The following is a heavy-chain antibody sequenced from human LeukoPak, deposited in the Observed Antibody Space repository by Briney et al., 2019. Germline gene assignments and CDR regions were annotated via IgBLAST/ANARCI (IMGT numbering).Heavy chain of an antibody. D-gene: IGHD3-10*01. CDR1: GFTFSSYS. J-gene: IGHJ4*02. CDR3: ARGNYYGQDY. Sequence: GGSLRLSCAASGFTFSSYSMNWVRQAPGKGLEWVSRINSDGSTTSYADSVKGRFTISRDNAKNTLYLQMNSLRAEDTAVYYCARGNYYGQDYWGQGTLVTVSS. CDR2: INSDGSTT. V-gene: IGHV3-74*01.